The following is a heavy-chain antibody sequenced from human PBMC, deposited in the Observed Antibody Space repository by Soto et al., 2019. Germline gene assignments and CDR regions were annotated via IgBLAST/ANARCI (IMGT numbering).Heavy chain of an antibody. Sequence: QVQLQESGPGLVKPSQTLSLTCTVSGVSISDDNYYWSWIRQPPGKDLEWIGHIYNRGNTYNIPSLRSRLTLSLDTSKSQFSLNLNSVTAADTAVYYCAGGLSGDKVNQWGQGTLVTVSS. J-gene: IGHJ4*02. CDR2: IYNRGNT. CDR1: GVSISDDNYY. V-gene: IGHV4-30-4*01. CDR3: AGGLSGDKVNQ. D-gene: IGHD2-21*01.